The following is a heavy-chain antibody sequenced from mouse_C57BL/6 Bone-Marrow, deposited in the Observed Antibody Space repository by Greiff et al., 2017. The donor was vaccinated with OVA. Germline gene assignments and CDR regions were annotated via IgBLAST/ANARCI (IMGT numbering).Heavy chain of an antibody. V-gene: IGHV1-15*01. Sequence: QVQLQQSGAELVRPGASVTLSCKASGYTFTDYEMHWVKQTPVHGLEWIGAIDPETGGTAYNQKFKGKAILTADKSSSTAYMELRSLTSEDSAVDYCTRCAAMNYWGQGTSVTVSS. CDR3: TRCAAMNY. CDR2: IDPETGGT. J-gene: IGHJ4*01. CDR1: GYTFTDYE.